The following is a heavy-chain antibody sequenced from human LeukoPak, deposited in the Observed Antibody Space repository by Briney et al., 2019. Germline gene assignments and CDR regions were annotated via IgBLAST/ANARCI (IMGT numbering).Heavy chain of an antibody. D-gene: IGHD4-23*01. CDR1: GGSLSSYY. J-gene: IGHJ4*02. V-gene: IGHV4-59*01. CDR2: VYFSGST. Sequence: SETLSLTCTVSGGSLSSYYWSWIRQPPGKGLEWIGYVYFSGSTNYNPSLKSRVTISLDTSKSQFSLNLTSVTAADTAVYYCARATTVLNDYWGQGTLVTVSS. CDR3: ARATTVLNDY.